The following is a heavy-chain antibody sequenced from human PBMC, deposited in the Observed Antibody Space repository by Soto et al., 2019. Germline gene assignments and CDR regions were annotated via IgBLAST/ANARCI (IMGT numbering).Heavy chain of an antibody. CDR3: AREGGDPPYFDY. V-gene: IGHV4-30-2*01. J-gene: IGHJ4*02. Sequence: QLQLQESGSGLVKPLQTLSLTCAVSGGSISSGGYSWSWIRQPPGKGLEWIGYIYHSGSTYYNTSLKSRVTISVHRSKNQFSLTLSSVTAADTAVYYGAREGGDPPYFDYWGQGTLVTVSS. CDR2: IYHSGST. CDR1: GGSISSGGYS. D-gene: IGHD4-17*01.